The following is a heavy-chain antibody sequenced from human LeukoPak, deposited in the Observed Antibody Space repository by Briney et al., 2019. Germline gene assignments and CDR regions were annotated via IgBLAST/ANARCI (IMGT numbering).Heavy chain of an antibody. CDR1: GFTFSSYD. Sequence: GGSLRLSCAASGFTFSSYDMHWVRQATGKGLAWVSAIGTAGDTYYPGSVKGRFTISRENAKNSLYLQMNSLRAEDTAVYYCARLSIAAAGSDYWGQGTLVTVSS. D-gene: IGHD6-13*01. CDR3: ARLSIAAAGSDY. CDR2: IGTAGDT. J-gene: IGHJ4*02. V-gene: IGHV3-13*01.